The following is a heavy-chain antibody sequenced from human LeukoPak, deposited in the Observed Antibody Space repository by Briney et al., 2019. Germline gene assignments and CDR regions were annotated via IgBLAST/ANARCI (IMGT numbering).Heavy chain of an antibody. CDR2: INPNSGGT. Sequence: ASVNVSCKASGYTFTAYYLYWVRQAPGQGLEWMGWINPNSGGTNYVQKFQGRVTMTRDTSINTAYMELRRLRSDDTAVYYCASGYSSGWAGDYWGQGTLVTVSS. J-gene: IGHJ4*02. V-gene: IGHV1-2*02. D-gene: IGHD6-19*01. CDR3: ASGYSSGWAGDY. CDR1: GYTFTAYY.